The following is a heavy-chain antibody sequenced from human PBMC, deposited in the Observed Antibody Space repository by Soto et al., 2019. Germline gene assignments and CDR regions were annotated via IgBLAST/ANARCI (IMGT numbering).Heavy chain of an antibody. Sequence: EVQLLESGGDLVQPGGSLRLSCAASGFTFRNYAMSWVRQAPGKGLEWVSTISASGGSTYYADSVKGRFTISRDNSKDSLYLQMNSLRAEDTAVYYCPKFGGSSWINYIDVWGKGTKVNVSS. J-gene: IGHJ6*03. V-gene: IGHV3-23*01. D-gene: IGHD6-13*01. CDR2: ISASGGST. CDR3: PKFGGSSWINYIDV. CDR1: GFTFRNYA.